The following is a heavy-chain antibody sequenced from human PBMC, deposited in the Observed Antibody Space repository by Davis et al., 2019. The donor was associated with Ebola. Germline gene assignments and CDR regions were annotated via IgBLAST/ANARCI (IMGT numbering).Heavy chain of an antibody. CDR3: AREPARAV. V-gene: IGHV4-4*07. J-gene: IGHJ6*04. CDR1: GGSISGYY. CDR2: IYSSGDI. Sequence: SETLSLTCAVSGGSISGYYWSWIRQSAGKGLEWIGRIYSSGDINYNPSLQSRVTMSVDTSKNRFSLNVTSVTAADTAVYYCAREPARAVWGKGITVIVSS.